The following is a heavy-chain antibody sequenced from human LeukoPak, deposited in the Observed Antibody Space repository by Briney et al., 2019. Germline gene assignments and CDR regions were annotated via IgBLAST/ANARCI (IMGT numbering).Heavy chain of an antibody. V-gene: IGHV3-64D*09. CDR2: ITSNGGST. CDR1: GFTFSYYA. Sequence: GSLRLSCSASGFTFSYYAMHWVRQAPGKGLEYVSGITSNGGSTYYADSLKGRFTISRDNSKNTLYLQMGSLRAEDTAVYYCVRNFGYCSGTSCYVFDYWGQGTLVAVSS. D-gene: IGHD2-2*01. CDR3: VRNFGYCSGTSCYVFDY. J-gene: IGHJ4*02.